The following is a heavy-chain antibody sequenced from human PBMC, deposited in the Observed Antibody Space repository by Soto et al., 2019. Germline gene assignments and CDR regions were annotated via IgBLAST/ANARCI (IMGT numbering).Heavy chain of an antibody. CDR3: AAGSKVYYYYGMDV. CDR1: GFSFTSSA. CDR2: IVVGSGNT. J-gene: IGHJ6*02. Sequence: GASVKLSCKASGFSFTSSAMRWVQQSRGQRLEWIGWIVVGSGNTNYAQKFQERVTITRDMSTSTAYMELSSLRSEDTAVYYCAAGSKVYYYYGMDVWGQGTTVTVSS. D-gene: IGHD2-15*01. V-gene: IGHV1-58*02.